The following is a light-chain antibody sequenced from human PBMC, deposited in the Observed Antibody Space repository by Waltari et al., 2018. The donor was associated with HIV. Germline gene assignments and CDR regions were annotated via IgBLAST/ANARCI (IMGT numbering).Light chain of an antibody. J-gene: IGLJ1*01. CDR3: LAYTPRGTYV. CDR2: DVT. V-gene: IGLV2-14*03. CDR1: SGAIRDFTS. Sequence: QSALTQPASVSGSPGQSIAISCTSPSGAIRDFTSVSWYLHVPGKAPRLIIYDVTQRPSGISHRFSGFESGAAASLMIFGLQSEDEGDYYCLAYTPRGTYVFGSGT.